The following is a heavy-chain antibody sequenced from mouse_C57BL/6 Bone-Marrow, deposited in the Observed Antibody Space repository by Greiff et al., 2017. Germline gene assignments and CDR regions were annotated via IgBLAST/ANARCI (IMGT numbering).Heavy chain of an antibody. Sequence: LQESGAELVRPGASVTLSCKASGYTFTDYEMHWVKQTPVHGLEWIGAIDPETGGTAYNQKVKGKAILTADKSSSTAYMELRSLTSEDSAVYYCTRRRWVYYGSSYYAMDYWGQGTSVTVSS. CDR3: TRRRWVYYGSSYYAMDY. CDR1: GYTFTDYE. D-gene: IGHD1-1*01. J-gene: IGHJ4*01. V-gene: IGHV1-15*01. CDR2: IDPETGGT.